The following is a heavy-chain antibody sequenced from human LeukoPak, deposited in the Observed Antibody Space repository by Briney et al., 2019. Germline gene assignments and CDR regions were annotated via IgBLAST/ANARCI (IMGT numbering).Heavy chain of an antibody. J-gene: IGHJ4*02. CDR3: ARRRPPGTTFQPFDY. Sequence: SVKVSCKASGGTFSSYAISWVRRAPGQGLEWMGGIIPIFGTANYAQKFQGRVTITTDESTSTAYMELSSLRSEDTAVYYCARRRPPGTTFQPFDYWGQGTLVTVSS. CDR2: IIPIFGTA. V-gene: IGHV1-69*05. CDR1: GGTFSSYA. D-gene: IGHD1-7*01.